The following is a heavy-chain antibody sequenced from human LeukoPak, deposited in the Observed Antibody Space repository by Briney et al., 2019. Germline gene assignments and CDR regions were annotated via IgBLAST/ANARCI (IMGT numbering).Heavy chain of an antibody. Sequence: GGSLRLSCVASGFTLSRYGMNWVRQAPGKGLEWVASVNTVSSYIYYADSMRGRFTISRDNAKNSLFLQMNSLRAEDTAVYYCARLRRNSDRSDFFYYYDHWGQGTLVTVSS. J-gene: IGHJ4*02. CDR3: ARLRRNSDRSDFFYYYDH. V-gene: IGHV3-21*01. CDR2: VNTVSSYI. CDR1: GFTLSRYG. D-gene: IGHD3-22*01.